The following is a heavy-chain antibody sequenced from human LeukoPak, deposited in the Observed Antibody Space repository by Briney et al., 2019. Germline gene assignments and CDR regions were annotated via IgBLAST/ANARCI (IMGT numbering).Heavy chain of an antibody. CDR2: TYYRSKWYN. Sequence: SQTLPLTCAISGDSVSSNSAAWNWIRQSPSRGLEWLGRTYYRSKWYNDYAVSVKSRVTINPDTSKNQFSLQLNSVTPEDTAVYYCARGHNYYDSSGYGYYYYMDVWGKGTTVTVSS. CDR3: ARGHNYYDSSGYGYYYYMDV. D-gene: IGHD3-22*01. CDR1: GDSVSSNSAA. J-gene: IGHJ6*03. V-gene: IGHV6-1*01.